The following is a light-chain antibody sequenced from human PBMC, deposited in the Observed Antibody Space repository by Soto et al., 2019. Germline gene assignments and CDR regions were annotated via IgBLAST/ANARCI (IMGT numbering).Light chain of an antibody. J-gene: IGKJ1*01. CDR1: QGISSY. Sequence: MHLTQTTSSQSGCLGDRGTITCRASQGISSYLAWYQQKPGKAPKLLIYAASTLQSGVPSRFSGSGSGTEFTLTISSLQPDDFATYYCQQYNSYSRTFGQGTKVDIK. CDR2: AAS. CDR3: QQYNSYSRT. V-gene: IGKV1-9*01.